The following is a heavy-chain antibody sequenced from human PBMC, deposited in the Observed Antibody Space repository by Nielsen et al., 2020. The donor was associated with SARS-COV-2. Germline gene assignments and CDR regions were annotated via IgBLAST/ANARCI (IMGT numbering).Heavy chain of an antibody. J-gene: IGHJ6*02. CDR3: AASPGYCSSTSCYYYYYYGMDV. D-gene: IGHD2-2*01. V-gene: IGHV1-69*13. CDR1: GGTFSSYA. Sequence: SVKVSCKASGGTFSSYAISWVRQAPGQGLEWMGGIIPIFGTANYAQKFQGRVTITADESTSTAYMELSSLRSEDTAVYYCAASPGYCSSTSCYYYYYYGMDVWGQGTTVTVSS. CDR2: IIPIFGTA.